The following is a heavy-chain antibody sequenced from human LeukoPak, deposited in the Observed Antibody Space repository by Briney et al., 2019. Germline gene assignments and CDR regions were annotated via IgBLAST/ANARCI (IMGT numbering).Heavy chain of an antibody. D-gene: IGHD2-2*01. CDR3: ARDRDVVVPAAIGYYYYYYMDV. J-gene: IGHJ6*03. V-gene: IGHV1-69*05. CDR1: GGTFSSYA. Sequence: VASVKVSCKASGGTFSSYAISWVRQAPGQGLEWMGRIIPIFGTANYAQKFQGRVMITTDESTSTAYMELSSLRSEDTAVYYCARDRDVVVPAAIGYYYYYYMDVWGKGTTVTVSS. CDR2: IIPIFGTA.